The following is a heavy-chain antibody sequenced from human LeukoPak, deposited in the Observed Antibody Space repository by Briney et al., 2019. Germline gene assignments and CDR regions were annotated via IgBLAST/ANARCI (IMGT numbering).Heavy chain of an antibody. J-gene: IGHJ5*01. D-gene: IGHD1-26*01. CDR2: ISAYNGNT. Sequence: ASVKVSCKASGYTFTSYGISWVRQAPGQGLEWMGWISAYNGNTNYAQKLQGRVTMTTDTSTSTVYMELSRLRSDDTAVYYCARASGSYWWFDSWGQGTLVTVSS. V-gene: IGHV1-18*01. CDR3: ARASGSYWWFDS. CDR1: GYTFTSYG.